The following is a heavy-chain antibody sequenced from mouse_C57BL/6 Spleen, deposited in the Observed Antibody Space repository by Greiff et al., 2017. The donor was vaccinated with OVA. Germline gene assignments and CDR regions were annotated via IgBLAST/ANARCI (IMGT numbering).Heavy chain of an antibody. D-gene: IGHD1-1*01. CDR2: IYPGDGDT. V-gene: IGHV1-82*01. CDR3: ARGGIYYYGSDY. J-gene: IGHJ2*01. CDR1: GYAFSSSW. Sequence: VKLMESGPELVKPGASVKISCKASGYAFSSSWMNWVKQRPGKGLEWIGRIYPGDGDTNYNGKFKGKATLTADKSSSTAYMQLSSLTSEDSAVYFCARGGIYYYGSDYWGQGTTLTVSS.